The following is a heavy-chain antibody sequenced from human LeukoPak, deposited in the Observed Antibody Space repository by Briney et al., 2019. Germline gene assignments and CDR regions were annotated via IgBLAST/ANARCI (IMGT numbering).Heavy chain of an antibody. CDR2: INQDGSEK. J-gene: IGHJ6*04. CDR1: GFMFGSYW. Sequence: GGSLRLSCEVPGFMFGSYWMDWVRQAPGRGLEWVANINQDGSEKYFVDSVRGRFTISRDNARNSLYLQMNSLRAEDTAVYYCSRALEVWGKGTTVTVSS. V-gene: IGHV3-7*01. CDR3: SRALEV.